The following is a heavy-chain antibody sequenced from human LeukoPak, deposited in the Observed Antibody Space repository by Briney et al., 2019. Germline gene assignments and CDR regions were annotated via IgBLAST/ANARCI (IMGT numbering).Heavy chain of an antibody. Sequence: SEILSLTCTVSGGSISSYYWSWIRQPPGKGLEWVGYIYYSGSTNYNPSLKSRVTISVDTSKNQFSLKLSSVTAADTAVYYCARDVYGDYDWFDPWGQGTLVTVSS. V-gene: IGHV4-59*01. CDR3: ARDVYGDYDWFDP. CDR2: IYYSGST. D-gene: IGHD4-17*01. CDR1: GGSISSYY. J-gene: IGHJ5*02.